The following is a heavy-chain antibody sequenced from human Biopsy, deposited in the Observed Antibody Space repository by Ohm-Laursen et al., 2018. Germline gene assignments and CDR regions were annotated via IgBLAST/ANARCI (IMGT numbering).Heavy chain of an antibody. CDR2: IYYSGST. J-gene: IGHJ6*02. Sequence: GTLSLTCPVSGGSISSDYWSWIRQTPGKGLEWIGYIYYSGSTNYSPSLKSRVTISVDTSKNQFSLRLNSVTAADTAVYYCARATNSTGWPYYYFYGMDVWGQGTTVTVSS. CDR3: ARATNSTGWPYYYFYGMDV. D-gene: IGHD2/OR15-2a*01. V-gene: IGHV4-59*01. CDR1: GGSISSDY.